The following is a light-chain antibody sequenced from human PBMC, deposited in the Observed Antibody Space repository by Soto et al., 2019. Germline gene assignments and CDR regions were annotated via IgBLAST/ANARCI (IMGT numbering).Light chain of an antibody. J-gene: IGKJ4*01. Sequence: EIVLTQSPATLSLSPGETATLSCRASQSVRSHLGWYQQKPGQAPRLLIYDASNRATGIPDRFTGSGSGTDFTLTISGLEPEDFAVYFCQQRRDWLLTFGGGTRVEI. CDR1: QSVRSH. V-gene: IGKV3-11*01. CDR2: DAS. CDR3: QQRRDWLLT.